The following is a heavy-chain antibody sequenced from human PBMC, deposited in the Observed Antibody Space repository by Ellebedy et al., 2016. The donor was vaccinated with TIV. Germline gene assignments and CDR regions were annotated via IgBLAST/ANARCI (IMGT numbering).Heavy chain of an antibody. CDR2: IYYSGST. CDR3: ARFNAVDTGLFDY. V-gene: IGHV4-59*01. J-gene: IGHJ4*02. CDR1: GGSISSYY. D-gene: IGHD5-18*01. Sequence: MPSETLSLTCTVSGGSISSYYWSWIRQPPGKGLEWIGYIYYSGSTNYNPSLKSRVTISVDTSKNQFSLELRSVTAADTAVYYCARFNAVDTGLFDYWGQGIMVTVSS.